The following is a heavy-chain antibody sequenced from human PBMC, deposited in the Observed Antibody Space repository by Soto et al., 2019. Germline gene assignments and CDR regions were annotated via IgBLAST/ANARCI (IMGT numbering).Heavy chain of an antibody. CDR3: ARDHGYSSYYFDY. CDR1: GYTFTSYA. Sequence: GASVKVSCKASGYTFTSYALHWVRQAPGQRLEWMGWINAGNGNTKYSQKFQGRVTITRDTSASTAYMELSSLRSEDTAVYYCARDHGYSSYYFDYWGQGTLVTVSS. CDR2: INAGNGNT. V-gene: IGHV1-3*01. J-gene: IGHJ4*02. D-gene: IGHD5-18*01.